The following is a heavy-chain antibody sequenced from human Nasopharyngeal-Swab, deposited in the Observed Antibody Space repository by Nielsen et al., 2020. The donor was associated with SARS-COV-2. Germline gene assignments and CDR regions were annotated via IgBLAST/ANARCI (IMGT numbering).Heavy chain of an antibody. CDR2: INHSGST. Sequence: SETLPLTCAVYGGSFSGYYWSWIRQPPGKGLEWIGEINHSGSTNYNPSLKSRVTISVDTSKNQFSLKLSSVTAADTAVYYCARSNGAFDYWGQGTLVTVSS. CDR1: GGSFSGYY. CDR3: ARSNGAFDY. J-gene: IGHJ4*02. D-gene: IGHD4-17*01. V-gene: IGHV4-34*01.